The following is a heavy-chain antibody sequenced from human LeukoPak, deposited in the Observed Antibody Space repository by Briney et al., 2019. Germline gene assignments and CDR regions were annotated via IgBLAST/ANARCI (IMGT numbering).Heavy chain of an antibody. CDR2: IKEDGSEN. CDR1: GLTFSRYW. CDR3: ARQRYSDY. J-gene: IGHJ4*02. Sequence: GGSLRLSCAASGLTFSRYWMTWVRQAPGKGLEWVANIKEDGSENSYVESVKGRFTISRDNAKNSLYLQLNSLRAEDTAVYFCARQRYSDYWGQGTLVTVSS. V-gene: IGHV3-7*01. D-gene: IGHD1-1*01.